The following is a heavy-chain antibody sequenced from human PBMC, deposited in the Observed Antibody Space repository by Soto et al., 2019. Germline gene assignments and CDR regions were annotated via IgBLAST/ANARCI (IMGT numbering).Heavy chain of an antibody. V-gene: IGHV1-18*01. Sequence: QVQLVQSGAEVKKPGASVKVSCKVSGYTFANYSISWARQAPGQGLEWMGWINTYNGNINYAQKLQGRVTMTTDTSTSTAYMELRSLRSDDTALYYCARERGNYKYFDYWGQGTLVTVSS. CDR3: ARERGNYKYFDY. CDR2: INTYNGNI. D-gene: IGHD1-7*01. CDR1: GYTFANYS. J-gene: IGHJ4*02.